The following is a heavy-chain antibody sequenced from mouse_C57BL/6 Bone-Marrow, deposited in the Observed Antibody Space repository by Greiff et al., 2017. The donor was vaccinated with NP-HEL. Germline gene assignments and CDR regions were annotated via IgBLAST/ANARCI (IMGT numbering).Heavy chain of an antibody. D-gene: IGHD1-1*01. CDR1: GFTFSDYG. J-gene: IGHJ1*03. V-gene: IGHV5-17*01. Sequence: EVKLVESGGGLVKPGGSLKLSCAASGFTFSDYGMHWVRQAPEKGLEWVAYISSGSSTIYYADTVKGRFPISRDNAKHTLFLQMTSLRSEDTAMYYCARTDYYGSSYFYWYFDVWGTGTTVTVSS. CDR3: ARTDYYGSSYFYWYFDV. CDR2: ISSGSSTI.